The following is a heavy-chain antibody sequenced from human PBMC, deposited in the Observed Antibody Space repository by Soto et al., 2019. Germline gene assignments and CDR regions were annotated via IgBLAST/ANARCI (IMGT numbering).Heavy chain of an antibody. D-gene: IGHD3-22*01. Sequence: GASVKVSCKVSGYTLTELSMHWVRQAPGKGLEWMGGFDPEDGETIYAQKFQGRVTMTEDTSTDTAYMELSSLRSEDTAVYYCATRTGDSSGYYYLDAFDIWGQGTMVT. J-gene: IGHJ3*02. CDR2: FDPEDGET. CDR3: ATRTGDSSGYYYLDAFDI. CDR1: GYTLTELS. V-gene: IGHV1-24*01.